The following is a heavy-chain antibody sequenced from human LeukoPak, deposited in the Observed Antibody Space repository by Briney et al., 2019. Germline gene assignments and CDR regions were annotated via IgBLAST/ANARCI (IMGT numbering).Heavy chain of an antibody. Sequence: ASVTVSCKASGYTFTSYYVHWVRQAPGQGLEWMGIINPSGGSTSYAQKFQGRVTMTRDTSTSTVYMVLSSLRSEDTAVYYCARAMGALDYWGQGTLVTVSS. J-gene: IGHJ4*02. V-gene: IGHV1-46*01. CDR1: GYTFTSYY. CDR2: INPSGGST. D-gene: IGHD1-26*01. CDR3: ARAMGALDY.